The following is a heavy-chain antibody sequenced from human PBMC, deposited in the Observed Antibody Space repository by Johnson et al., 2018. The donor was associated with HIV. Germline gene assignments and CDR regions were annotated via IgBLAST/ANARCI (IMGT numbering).Heavy chain of an antibody. V-gene: IGHV3-7*01. CDR1: GFTFSSYE. Sequence: VQLVESGGGLVQPGGSLRLSCAASGFTFSSYEMTWVRQAPGKGLEWVTNIKQDGSEKYYVASVKGRFTISRDNAKNSLYLQMNSLRAEDTAVYYCATRDPTHRPGVFDIWGQGTMVTVSS. J-gene: IGHJ3*02. D-gene: IGHD1-14*01. CDR2: IKQDGSEK. CDR3: ATRDPTHRPGVFDI.